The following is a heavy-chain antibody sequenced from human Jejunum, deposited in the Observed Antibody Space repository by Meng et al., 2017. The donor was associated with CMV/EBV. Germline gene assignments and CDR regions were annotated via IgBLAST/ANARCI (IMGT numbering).Heavy chain of an antibody. J-gene: IGHJ6*02. CDR2: ISSGSTII. D-gene: IGHD3-10*01. V-gene: IGHV3-21*05. CDR3: AKRISLVRGNIKDYYAMDV. Sequence: SYGMNWVRQAPGKGLEWVSYISSGSTIIYYADSMKGRFTISRDNARNSLYLQMNSLRAEDTAVYYCAKRISLVRGNIKDYYAMDVWGQGTTVTVSS. CDR1: SYG.